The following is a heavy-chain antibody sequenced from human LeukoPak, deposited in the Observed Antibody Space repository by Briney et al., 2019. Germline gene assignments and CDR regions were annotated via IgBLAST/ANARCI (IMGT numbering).Heavy chain of an antibody. CDR3: ARHSGSGWQALGY. CDR1: GGTFSSYA. D-gene: IGHD6-19*01. CDR2: IIPIFGIA. Sequence: SVKVSCKASGGTFSSYAISWVRQAPGQGLEWMGRIIPIFGIANYAQKFQGRVTITADKSTSTAYMELRSLESDDTAVYYCARHSGSGWQALGYWGQGTLVTVSS. V-gene: IGHV1-69*04. J-gene: IGHJ4*02.